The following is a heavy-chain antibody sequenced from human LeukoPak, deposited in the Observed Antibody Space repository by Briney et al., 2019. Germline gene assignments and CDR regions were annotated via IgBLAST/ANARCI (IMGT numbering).Heavy chain of an antibody. CDR3: VSQSYSGSDNYYFHY. CDR2: ISGSGERT. Sequence: GGSLRLSCVTAGFMFSAYAMSWVRQAPGKGLEWVSIISGSGERTYYTDSVKGRFTVSRDNSKNTLYLQMKSLRAEDTAVYYCVSQSYSGSDNYYFHYWCQGTLVAVSS. CDR1: GFMFSAYA. D-gene: IGHD1-26*01. V-gene: IGHV3-23*01. J-gene: IGHJ4*02.